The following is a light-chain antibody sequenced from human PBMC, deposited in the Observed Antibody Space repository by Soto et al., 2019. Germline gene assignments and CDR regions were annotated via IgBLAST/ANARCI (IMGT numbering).Light chain of an antibody. CDR3: QQYNNWIT. V-gene: IGKV3-15*01. Sequence: EIVMTQSPATLSVSPGERSTLSCMASQSVSSNLAWYQQKPGQAPMLLIYGASTRATGIPARLSGSGSGTEFTITISSLQSEDFAVYYCQQYNNWITFGQGTRLEIK. CDR1: QSVSSN. CDR2: GAS. J-gene: IGKJ5*01.